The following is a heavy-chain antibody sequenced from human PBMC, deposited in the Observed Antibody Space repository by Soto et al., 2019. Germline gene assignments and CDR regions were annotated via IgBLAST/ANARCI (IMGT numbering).Heavy chain of an antibody. J-gene: IGHJ3*02. D-gene: IGHD2-15*01. CDR1: GFIVSATS. CDR2: ISNRGDT. CDR3: AREPRYCRGGSCSITGDAYDI. V-gene: IGHV3-66*01. Sequence: VQLVESGGGLVQPGGSLRLSCKPPGFIVSATSVNWVGQAPGKGLGWVSVISNRGDTHYADSVRGRFSLSRDISDNTLHLQMNNLRVEDTAVYYCAREPRYCRGGSCSITGDAYDIWGQGTMVTVSS.